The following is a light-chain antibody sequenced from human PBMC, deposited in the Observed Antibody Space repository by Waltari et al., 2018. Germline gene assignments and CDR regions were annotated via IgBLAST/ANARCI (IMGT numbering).Light chain of an antibody. CDR3: QTGGHGTWV. V-gene: IGLV4-69*01. CDR2: VNSDGSH. Sequence: QLVLTQSPSASASLGASVKLTCTLSSGHSSNVIAWLHQQPEKGPRYLMKVNSDGSHSKGDKIPHRFSGSSSGTGHYLTISSRQSEDEADYYCQTGGHGTWVFGGGTKLTVL. J-gene: IGLJ3*02. CDR1: SGHSSNV.